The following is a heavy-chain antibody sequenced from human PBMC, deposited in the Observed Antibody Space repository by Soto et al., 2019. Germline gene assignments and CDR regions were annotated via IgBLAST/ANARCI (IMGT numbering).Heavy chain of an antibody. CDR2: IKQDGSEK. Sequence: VGSLRLSCAASGFTFSSYWMSWVRQAPGKGLEWVANIKQDGSEKYYVDSVKGRFTISRDNAKNSLYLQMNSLRAGDTAVYYCARGYSSSWYEGSYFDYWGQGTLVTVS. J-gene: IGHJ4*02. D-gene: IGHD6-13*01. V-gene: IGHV3-7*01. CDR1: GFTFSSYW. CDR3: ARGYSSSWYEGSYFDY.